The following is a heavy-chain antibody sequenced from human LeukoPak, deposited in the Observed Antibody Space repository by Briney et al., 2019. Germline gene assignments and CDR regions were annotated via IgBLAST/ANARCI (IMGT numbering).Heavy chain of an antibody. CDR2: IYHSGST. J-gene: IGHJ4*02. CDR1: GGSFSGYY. Sequence: SETLSLTCAVYGGSFSGYYWSWIRQPPGKGVEWSGEIYHSGSTNYNPSLKSRVTTSVDTSKNQFSLKLTSVTAADTAVYYCARVRGYYASGSLYFDYWGQGTLVTVSS. V-gene: IGHV4-34*01. CDR3: ARVRGYYASGSLYFDY. D-gene: IGHD3-10*01.